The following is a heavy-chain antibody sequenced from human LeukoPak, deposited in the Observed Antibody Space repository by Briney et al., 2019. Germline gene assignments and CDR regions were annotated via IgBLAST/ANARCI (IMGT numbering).Heavy chain of an antibody. CDR3: AKAGPDIVVVVAATPGQYYFDY. V-gene: IGHV3-30*18. Sequence: HTGGSLRLSCAASGFTFSIHGMNWVRQAPGKGLEWVAVISYDGSNKYYADSVKGRFTISRDNSKNTLYLQMNSLRAEDTAVYYCAKAGPDIVVVVAATPGQYYFDYWGQGTLVTVSS. D-gene: IGHD2-15*01. J-gene: IGHJ4*02. CDR1: GFTFSIHG. CDR2: ISYDGSNK.